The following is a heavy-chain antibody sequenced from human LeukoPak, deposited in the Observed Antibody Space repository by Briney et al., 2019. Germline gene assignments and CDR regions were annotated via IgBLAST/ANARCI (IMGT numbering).Heavy chain of an antibody. V-gene: IGHV4-34*01. CDR1: GGSFSGYY. CDR3: ARGASAVAGTDFDY. D-gene: IGHD6-19*01. Sequence: SETLSLTCAVSGGSFSGYYWSWIRQPPGKGLEWIGEINHSGSTNYNPSLKSRVTISVDTSKNQFSLKLSSVTAADTAVYYCARGASAVAGTDFDYWGQGTLVTVSS. J-gene: IGHJ4*02. CDR2: INHSGST.